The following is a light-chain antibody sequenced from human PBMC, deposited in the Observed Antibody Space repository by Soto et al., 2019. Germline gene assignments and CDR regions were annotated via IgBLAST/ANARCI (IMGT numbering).Light chain of an antibody. CDR2: KAS. Sequence: DIQMTQFPSTLSASVGDRITITCRASQSIGSSLAWYQQRPGKAPNLLIYKASSLESGVPSGFSGSGSGAEFTLTFSSLQPDDVATYFCLQYYTYPFTFGGGTKVEIK. CDR3: LQYYTYPFT. CDR1: QSIGSS. V-gene: IGKV1-5*03. J-gene: IGKJ4*01.